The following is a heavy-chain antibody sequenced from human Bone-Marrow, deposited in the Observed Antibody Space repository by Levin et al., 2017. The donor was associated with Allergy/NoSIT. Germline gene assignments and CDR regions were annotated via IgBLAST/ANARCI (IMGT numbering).Heavy chain of an antibody. J-gene: IGHJ4*02. D-gene: IGHD1-1*01. Sequence: GGSLRLSCAASGFTFSSYGMHWVRQAPGKGLEWVAVISYDGSNKYYADSVKGRFTISRDNSKKTLYLQMNSLRAEDTAVYYCAKAREDWNDAKFDYWGQGSLVTVSS. CDR3: AKAREDWNDAKFDY. CDR1: GFTFSSYG. V-gene: IGHV3-30*18. CDR2: ISYDGSNK.